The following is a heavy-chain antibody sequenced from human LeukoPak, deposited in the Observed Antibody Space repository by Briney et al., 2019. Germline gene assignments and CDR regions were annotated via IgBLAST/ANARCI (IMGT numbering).Heavy chain of an antibody. V-gene: IGHV1-46*01. CDR2: ITPSSGST. D-gene: IGHD5-12*01. Sequence: ASVKVSCKASGYTFTSYFMHWVRQAPGQGLEWMGIITPSSGSTSYTQKFQGRVTMTRDTSTSTVYMELSSLRSEDTAVFYCARGSGGGYGGRYFDSWGQGTLVTVSS. CDR3: ARGSGGGYGGRYFDS. J-gene: IGHJ4*02. CDR1: GYTFTSYF.